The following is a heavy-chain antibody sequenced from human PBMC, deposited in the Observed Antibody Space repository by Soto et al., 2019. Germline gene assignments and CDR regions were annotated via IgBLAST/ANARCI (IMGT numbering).Heavy chain of an antibody. CDR2: IKSQADGGTI. CDR1: GFTFSNVW. CDR3: TTDYYDSSGPLAVAFDI. Sequence: GGSLRLSCAASGFTFSNVWMNWVRQAPGEGLEWVGRIKSQADGGTIVYATPVKGRFTISRDDSKNTLYLQMNSLKTEDTAVYYCTTDYYDSSGPLAVAFDIWGQGTMVTVSS. J-gene: IGHJ3*02. D-gene: IGHD3-22*01. V-gene: IGHV3-15*07.